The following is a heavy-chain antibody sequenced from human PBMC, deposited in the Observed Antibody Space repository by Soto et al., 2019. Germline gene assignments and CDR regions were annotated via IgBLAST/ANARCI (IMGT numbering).Heavy chain of an antibody. CDR3: ASRQTTEFIAY. J-gene: IGHJ4*02. D-gene: IGHD4-4*01. CDR2: IYHTGST. Sequence: SKTLPLTCAVSDGSIRSTNWSSWVRQPPRKGLEWIGEIYHTGSTNYNPSLKSRVTISLNKSKNQLSRKLSSLTAADAALYYCASRQTTEFIAYWGQGTLDLVSS. V-gene: IGHV4-4*02. CDR1: DGSIRSTNW.